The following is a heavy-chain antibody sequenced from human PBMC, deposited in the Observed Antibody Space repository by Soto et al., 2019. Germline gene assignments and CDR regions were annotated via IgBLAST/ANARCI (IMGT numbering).Heavy chain of an antibody. CDR2: IYSSGST. J-gene: IGHJ4*02. D-gene: IGHD5-18*01. CDR3: ARGYSYTQPVFDY. CDR1: GFTVSNNY. Sequence: PGGPLRLSCAASGFTVSNNYMTWVRQAPGKGLEWVSFIYSSGSTYYADSVKGRFTISRDNFKNTLYLQMNSLRAEDTAVYYCARGYSYTQPVFDYWGLGTLVTVSS. V-gene: IGHV3-53*01.